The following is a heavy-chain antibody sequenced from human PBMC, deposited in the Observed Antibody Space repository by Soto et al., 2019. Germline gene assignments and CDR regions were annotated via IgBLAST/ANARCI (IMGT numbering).Heavy chain of an antibody. V-gene: IGHV1-69*01. D-gene: IGHD3-22*01. J-gene: IGHJ5*02. CDR2: IIPIFGTA. CDR3: ARGGVMISRTYYYDSSGYLSWFDP. Sequence: QVQLVQSGAEVKKPGSSVKVSCKASGGTFSSYAISWVRQAPGQGLEWMGGIIPIFGTANYAQKFQGRVTITADESTSTAYMELSSLRSEDTAVYYCARGGVMISRTYYYDSSGYLSWFDPWGQGTLVTVSS. CDR1: GGTFSSYA.